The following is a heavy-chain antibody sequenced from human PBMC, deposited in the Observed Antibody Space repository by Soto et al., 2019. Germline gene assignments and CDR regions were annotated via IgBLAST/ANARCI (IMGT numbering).Heavy chain of an antibody. CDR2: IYPDDADT. V-gene: IGHV5-51*01. J-gene: IGHJ5*02. Sequence: GESLKISCKASGYTFTNYWIAWVRQMSGKGLEWVGVIYPDDADTTYGPTFQGQVTISADKSLNTAYLHWSSLEVSDTAIYFCARSIYGTGDYYSDHWGQGTPVTVSS. CDR1: GYTFTNYW. D-gene: IGHD3-10*01. CDR3: ARSIYGTGDYYSDH.